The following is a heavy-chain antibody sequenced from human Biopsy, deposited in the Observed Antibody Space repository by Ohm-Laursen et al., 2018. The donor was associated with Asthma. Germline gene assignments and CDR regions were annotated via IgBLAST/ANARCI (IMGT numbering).Heavy chain of an antibody. J-gene: IGHJ6*02. D-gene: IGHD4-17*01. Sequence: SVKVSRKASGGTFSRYAISWARQAPGQGLEWMGGSIPVFGTSNYAQKFQDRVTFTADGSTSSAYMELNSLTSEDSAVYYCAREVSTVDYGYYYFAMDVWGQGTTVTVSS. CDR1: GGTFSRYA. V-gene: IGHV1-69*13. CDR3: AREVSTVDYGYYYFAMDV. CDR2: SIPVFGTS.